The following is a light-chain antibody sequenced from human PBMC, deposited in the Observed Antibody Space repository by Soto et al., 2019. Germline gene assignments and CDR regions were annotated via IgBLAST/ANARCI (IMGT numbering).Light chain of an antibody. V-gene: IGKV1-5*03. Sequence: IQMTQSPNTLPASVGDSVAVTCRASENVNGHLAWYQQKPGKAPKLLIYKASTLKSGVPSRFSGSGSGTEFTLTISSLQPGDFATYYCQHYNSYSEAFGQGTKVDI. J-gene: IGKJ1*01. CDR3: QHYNSYSEA. CDR1: ENVNGH. CDR2: KAS.